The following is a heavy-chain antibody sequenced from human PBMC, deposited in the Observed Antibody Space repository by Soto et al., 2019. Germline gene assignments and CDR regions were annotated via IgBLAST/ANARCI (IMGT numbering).Heavy chain of an antibody. V-gene: IGHV1-18*01. CDR1: GYTFTSYG. D-gene: IGHD2-2*01. CDR2: ISAYNGNT. CDR3: AKTLGYCISTSCPFYHYYGMDV. J-gene: IGHJ6*02. Sequence: ASVKVSCKASGYTFTSYGISWVRQAPGQGLEWMGWISAYNGNTNYAQKLQGRVTMTTDTSTSTAYMELRSLRSDDTAVYYCAKTLGYCISTSCPFYHYYGMDVWGQGTTVTVSS.